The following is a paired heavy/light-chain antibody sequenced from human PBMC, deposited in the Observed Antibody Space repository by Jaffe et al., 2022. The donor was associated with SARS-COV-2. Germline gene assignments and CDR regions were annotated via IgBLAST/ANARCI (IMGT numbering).Light chain of an antibody. Sequence: ELVLTQSPATLSLSPGERATLSCRASQSINNYVAWYQQKPGQPPRLLIYDASNRATGIPARFSGSGSGTDFTLTISSLEPEDFAVYHCQLRTNSMYTFGQGTKVEIK. CDR1: QSINNY. CDR2: DAS. J-gene: IGKJ2*01. V-gene: IGKV3-11*01. CDR3: QLRTNSMYT.
Heavy chain of an antibody. CDR3: AKKRSGGNTCGFDY. D-gene: IGHD2-15*01. J-gene: IGHJ4*02. V-gene: IGHV3-23*01. CDR1: GFTFSSYA. CDR2: IDSNGVGT. Sequence: VQLLESGGGLVQPGGSLRLSCAASGFTFSSYALNWVRQAPGKGLEWVSGIDSNGVGTYYADSVRGRFTISRDNSKNTLFLQLNSLSAGDTAIYYCAKKRSGGNTCGFDYWGQGTLVTVSS.